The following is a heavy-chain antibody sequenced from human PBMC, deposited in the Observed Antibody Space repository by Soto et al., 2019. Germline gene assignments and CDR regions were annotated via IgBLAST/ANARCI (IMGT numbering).Heavy chain of an antibody. CDR1: GFTFSSYA. D-gene: IGHD3-10*01. CDR3: AKVRPRDSLLLWFGELFDY. CDR2: ISGSGGST. J-gene: IGHJ4*02. V-gene: IGHV3-23*01. Sequence: EVQLLESGGGLVQPGGSLRLSCAASGFTFSSYAMSWVRQAPGKGLEWVSAISGSGGSTYYADSVKGRFTISRDNSKNTLYLQMNSLRAEDTAVYYCAKVRPRDSLLLWFGELFDYWGQGTLVTVSS.